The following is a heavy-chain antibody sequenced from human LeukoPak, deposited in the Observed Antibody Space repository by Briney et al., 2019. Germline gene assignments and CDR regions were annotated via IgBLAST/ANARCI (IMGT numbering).Heavy chain of an antibody. CDR2: ISPNNGNT. D-gene: IGHD6-19*01. V-gene: IGHV1-18*01. CDR1: GYTFRSYD. Sequence: ASVTVSCKASGYTFRSYDITWVRQAPGQELEWMGWISPNNGNTNYAQKFQGRVTMTTDTPTSTAYMEMRSLRSDDTDVYYCARDRDSSGWHVADYWGQGTLVTVSS. CDR3: ARDRDSSGWHVADY. J-gene: IGHJ4*02.